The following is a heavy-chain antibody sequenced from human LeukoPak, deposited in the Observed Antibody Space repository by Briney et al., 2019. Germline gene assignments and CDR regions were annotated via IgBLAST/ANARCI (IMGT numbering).Heavy chain of an antibody. J-gene: IGHJ4*02. V-gene: IGHV4-34*01. D-gene: IGHD6-13*01. Sequence: SETLSLTCAVYGGSFSVYYWSWIRQPPGKGLEWIGEINHSGSTNYNPSLKSRVTISVDTSKNQFSLKLSSVTAADTAVYYCAKIAAARRSFDYWGQGTLVTVSS. CDR3: AKIAAARRSFDY. CDR1: GGSFSVYY. CDR2: INHSGST.